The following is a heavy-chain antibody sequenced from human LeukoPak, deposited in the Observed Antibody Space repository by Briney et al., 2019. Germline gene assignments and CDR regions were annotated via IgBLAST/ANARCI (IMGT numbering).Heavy chain of an antibody. CDR2: ISAYGNT. Sequence: ASVNVSCTPSGYTFTIYGISWVRQAPGQGLEWMGLISAYGNTNYAQNLQGRVTMTTDTSTSTAYMELRSLRSDDTAVYYCARGIIGYYFDYWGQGTLVTVSS. CDR3: ARGIIGYYFDY. D-gene: IGHD2-15*01. V-gene: IGHV1-18*01. J-gene: IGHJ4*02. CDR1: GYTFTIYG.